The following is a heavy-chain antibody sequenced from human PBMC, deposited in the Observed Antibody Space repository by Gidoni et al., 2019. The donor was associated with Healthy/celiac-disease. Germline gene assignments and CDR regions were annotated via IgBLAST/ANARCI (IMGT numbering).Heavy chain of an antibody. CDR3: ARDLVHRRVQYYYDSSGYYYPKSFLIDY. Sequence: QVQLVQSGAEVKKPGASVKVSCKASGYTFTGYSMHWVRQAPGQGLEWMGWTNPNSGGTNYAQKFQGRVTMTRDTSISTAYMELSRLRSDDTAVYYCARDLVHRRVQYYYDSSGYYYPKSFLIDYWGQGTLVTVSS. J-gene: IGHJ4*02. D-gene: IGHD3-22*01. V-gene: IGHV1-2*02. CDR2: TNPNSGGT. CDR1: GYTFTGYS.